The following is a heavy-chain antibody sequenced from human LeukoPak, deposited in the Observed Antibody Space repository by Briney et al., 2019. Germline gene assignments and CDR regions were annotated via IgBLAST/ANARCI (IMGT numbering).Heavy chain of an antibody. CDR2: TYYRSEWSN. V-gene: IGHV6-1*01. Sequence: SQPLSLPCALSGVSVSSSSAAWSWVRPSPSRGLEWLGRTYYRSEWSNAFAISVTRRIPINPDISKNHVSLRLDPVTPAYMAVYFSTGGGDAFDYWGQGTLVTVSS. J-gene: IGHJ4*02. D-gene: IGHD3-10*01. CDR3: TGGGDAFDY. CDR1: GVSVSSSSAA.